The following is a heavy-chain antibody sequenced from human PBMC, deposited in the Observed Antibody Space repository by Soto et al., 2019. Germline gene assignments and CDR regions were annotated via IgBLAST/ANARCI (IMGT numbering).Heavy chain of an antibody. CDR1: GDSISNLDYF. CDR2: IYKSAAT. Sequence: SETLSLTCSVSGDSISNLDYFWAWIRQPPGQALEYIGYIYKSAATYYNPSFESRVAISVDTSKSQFSLNVASVTAADTAVYFCARGRYCLTGRCFPNWFDSWGQGALVTVSS. J-gene: IGHJ5*01. D-gene: IGHD7-27*01. V-gene: IGHV4-30-4*01. CDR3: ARGRYCLTGRCFPNWFDS.